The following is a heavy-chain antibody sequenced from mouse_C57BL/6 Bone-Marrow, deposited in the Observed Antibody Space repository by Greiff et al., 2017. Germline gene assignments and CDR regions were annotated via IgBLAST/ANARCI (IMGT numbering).Heavy chain of an antibody. CDR2: ISYDGSN. CDR3: AKERDYYDYVYFDY. V-gene: IGHV3-6*01. D-gene: IGHD2-4*01. J-gene: IGHJ2*01. Sequence: VQLQQSGPGLVKPSQSLSLTCSVTGYSITSGYYWNWIRQFPGNKLEWMGYISYDGSNNYNPSLKNRISITRDTSKNQFFLKLNSVTTEDTATYYCAKERDYYDYVYFDYWGQGTTLTVSS. CDR1: GYSITSGYY.